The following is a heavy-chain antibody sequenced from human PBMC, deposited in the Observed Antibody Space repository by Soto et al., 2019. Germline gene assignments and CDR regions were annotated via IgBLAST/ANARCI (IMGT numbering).Heavy chain of an antibody. D-gene: IGHD1-26*01. Sequence: QVQLVESGGGVVQPGRSLRLSCAASGFIFSTYGMHWVRQAPGKGLEWVAVIWYDGSNKYYVDSVKGRFTISRDNSKNTLYLQMNRLRVEDTAVYYWARGVGPIDYWGQGTLVTVSS. CDR2: IWYDGSNK. CDR3: ARGVGPIDY. CDR1: GFIFSTYG. V-gene: IGHV3-33*01. J-gene: IGHJ4*02.